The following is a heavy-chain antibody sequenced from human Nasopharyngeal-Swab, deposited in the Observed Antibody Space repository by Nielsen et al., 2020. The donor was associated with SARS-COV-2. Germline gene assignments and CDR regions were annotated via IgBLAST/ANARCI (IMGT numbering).Heavy chain of an antibody. CDR2: MKPSGRT. CDR3: AGHPADFDY. CDR1: GASITDYH. D-gene: IGHD6-25*01. Sequence: SETLSLTCADYGASITDYHWSWIRQAPGKGLEWVGEMKPSGRTNYNPSLKSRVTISVDTSNNHFFLRLSSVTAADTAVYYCAGHPADFDYWGQGALVTVSS. V-gene: IGHV4-34*01. J-gene: IGHJ4*02.